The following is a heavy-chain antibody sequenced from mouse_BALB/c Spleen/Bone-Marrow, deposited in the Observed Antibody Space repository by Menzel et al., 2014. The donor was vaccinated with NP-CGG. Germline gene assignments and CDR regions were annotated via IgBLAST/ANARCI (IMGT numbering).Heavy chain of an antibody. J-gene: IGHJ2*03. CDR1: GFTFSSYG. Sequence: EVKLVESGGGLVQPGGSLKLSCAASGFTFSSYGMSWVRQTPDKRLELVATINSNGGSTYYPDSVKGRFTISGDNAKNTLYLQMSSLKSEDTAMYYCARVWYFDYWGQGTSLTVSS. V-gene: IGHV5-6-3*01. CDR2: INSNGGST. CDR3: ARVWYFDY.